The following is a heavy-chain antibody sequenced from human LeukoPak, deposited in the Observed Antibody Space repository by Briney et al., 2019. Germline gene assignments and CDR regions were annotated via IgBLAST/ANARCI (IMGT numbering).Heavy chain of an antibody. J-gene: IGHJ3*02. CDR2: IYYSGST. CDR1: GGSISSYY. CDR3: ARDTDAYYDFWSGYLGAFDI. D-gene: IGHD3-3*01. V-gene: IGHV4-59*01. Sequence: PSETLSLTCTVSGGSISSYYWSWIRQPPGKGLEGSGYIYYSGSTNYNPSLKSRVTISVDTSKNQFSLKLSSVTAADTAVYYCARDTDAYYDFWSGYLGAFDIWGQGTMVTVSS.